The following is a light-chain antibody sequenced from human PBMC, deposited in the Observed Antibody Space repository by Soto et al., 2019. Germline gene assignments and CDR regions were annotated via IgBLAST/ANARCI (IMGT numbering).Light chain of an antibody. CDR3: TQIYSTPLT. CDR1: QSISSY. CDR2: AAS. Sequence: DIQMTQSPSSLSASVGDRVTITCRASQSISSYLNWYQQKPGKAPKLLIYAASSLQSGVPSRFSGSGSGTDFTLTISSLQPEDFATYYCTQIYSTPLTFGGGTKVDIK. J-gene: IGKJ4*01. V-gene: IGKV1-39*01.